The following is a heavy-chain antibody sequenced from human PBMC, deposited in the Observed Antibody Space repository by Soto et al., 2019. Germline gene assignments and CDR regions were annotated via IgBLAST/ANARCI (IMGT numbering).Heavy chain of an antibody. D-gene: IGHD1-26*01. J-gene: IGHJ4*02. Sequence: QVQLVESGGGVVQPGRSLRLSCAASGFTFSSYGMHWVRQAPGKGLEWVAVIWYDGSNKYYADSVKGRFTISRDNSKNTLYLQMTSLRAEDTAVYYCARRARGEWELLYWGQGTLVTVSS. CDR1: GFTFSSYG. CDR2: IWYDGSNK. CDR3: ARRARGEWELLY. V-gene: IGHV3-33*01.